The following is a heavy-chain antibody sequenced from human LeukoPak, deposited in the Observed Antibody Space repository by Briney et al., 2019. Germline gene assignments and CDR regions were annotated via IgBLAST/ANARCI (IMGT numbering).Heavy chain of an antibody. CDR1: GGSISSYY. CDR3: ARGTRQSSNHYFDY. V-gene: IGHV4-59*01. CDR2: IYYSGSA. Sequence: SETLSLTCTVSGGSISSYYWSWIRQPPGKGLEWIGYIYYSGSANYNPSLKGRVTISVDTSKNQFSLKLSSVTAADTAVFYCARGTRQSSNHYFDYWGQGTLVTVSS. D-gene: IGHD4-11*01. J-gene: IGHJ4*02.